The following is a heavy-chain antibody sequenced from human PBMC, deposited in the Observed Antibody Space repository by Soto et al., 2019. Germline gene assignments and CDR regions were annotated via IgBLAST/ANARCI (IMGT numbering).Heavy chain of an antibody. CDR1: GGSISSGGYS. D-gene: IGHD2-15*01. V-gene: IGHV4-30-2*03. CDR3: ATQPIVVVVAATGGNWFDP. CDR2: IYHSGGT. J-gene: IGHJ5*02. Sequence: SETLSLTCAVSGGSISSGGYSWSWIRQPPGKGLEWIGYIYHSGGTYYNPSLKSRVTISVDTSKNQFSLNLSSVTAADTAVYYCATQPIVVVVAATGGNWFDPWGQGTLVTVSS.